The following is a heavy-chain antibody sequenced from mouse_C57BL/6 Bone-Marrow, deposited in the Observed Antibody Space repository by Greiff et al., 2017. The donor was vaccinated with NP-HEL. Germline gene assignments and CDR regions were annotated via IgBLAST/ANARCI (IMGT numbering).Heavy chain of an antibody. CDR1: GYTFTDHI. CDR3: GRIGKGAAMDY. V-gene: IGHV1-11*01. D-gene: IGHD2-14*01. J-gene: IGHJ4*01. CDR2: LYPVSGAT. Sequence: QVQLQQSGAELASPGASVTLSCKASGYTFTDHIMNWVKKRPGQGLEWIGRLYPVSGATYSNQKFMGKATFSVDRSDRTVYLVLNSLTSEDPAVYYCGRIGKGAAMDYWGQGTSGTVSS.